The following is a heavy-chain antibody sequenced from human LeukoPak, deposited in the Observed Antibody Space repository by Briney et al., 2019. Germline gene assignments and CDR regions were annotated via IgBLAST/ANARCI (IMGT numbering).Heavy chain of an antibody. CDR2: INQDGSER. V-gene: IGHV3-7*01. CDR1: GFPFSTFW. CDR3: ARDPRYCSGGSCYSSDY. J-gene: IGHJ4*02. Sequence: GGSLRLSCAVSGFPFSTFWMSWVRQAPGKGLEWVANINQDGSERYYVDSVRGRFAISRDNAKKSLYLQMNSLRAEDTAVYYCARDPRYCSGGSCYSSDYWGQGTLVTVSS. D-gene: IGHD2-15*01.